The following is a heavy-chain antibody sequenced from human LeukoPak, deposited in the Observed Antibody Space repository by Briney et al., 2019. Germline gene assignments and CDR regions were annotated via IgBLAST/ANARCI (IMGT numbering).Heavy chain of an antibody. CDR1: GFTFSSYA. CDR2: ISYDGSNK. J-gene: IGHJ4*02. D-gene: IGHD1-1*01. Sequence: GGSLRLSCAASGFTFSSYAMHWVRQAPGKGLEWVAVISYDGSNKYYADSVKGRFTISRDNSENTLSLQMNSLRAEDTAVYFCAKDRGWYNDCWGQGTLVTVSS. CDR3: AKDRGWYNDC. V-gene: IGHV3-30*04.